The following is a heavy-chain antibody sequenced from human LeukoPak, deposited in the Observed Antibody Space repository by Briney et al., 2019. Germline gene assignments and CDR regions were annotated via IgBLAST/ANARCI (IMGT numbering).Heavy chain of an antibody. CDR1: GGSISSGDYY. D-gene: IGHD1-7*01. CDR3: ARGQLELLNYYFDY. CDR2: IYYSGST. V-gene: IGHV4-30-4*08. Sequence: PSQTLSLTCTVSGGSISSGDYYWSWIRQPPGKGLEWIGYIYYSGSTYYNPSLKSRVTISVDTSKNQFSLKLSSVTAADTAVYYCARGQLELLNYYFDYWGQGTLVTVSS. J-gene: IGHJ4*02.